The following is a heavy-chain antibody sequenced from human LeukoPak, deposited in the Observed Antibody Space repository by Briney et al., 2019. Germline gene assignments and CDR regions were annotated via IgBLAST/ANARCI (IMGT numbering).Heavy chain of an antibody. Sequence: SETLSPTCAVSGGSISSGGYSWSWIRQPPGKGLEWIGYIYHSGSTYYNPSLKSRVTISVDRSKNQFSLKLSSVTAADTAVYYCARSIYCSSTSCYRSGYYYYGMDVWGQGTTVTVSS. J-gene: IGHJ6*02. CDR3: ARSIYCSSTSCYRSGYYYYGMDV. CDR1: GGSISSGGYS. V-gene: IGHV4-30-2*01. CDR2: IYHSGST. D-gene: IGHD2-2*01.